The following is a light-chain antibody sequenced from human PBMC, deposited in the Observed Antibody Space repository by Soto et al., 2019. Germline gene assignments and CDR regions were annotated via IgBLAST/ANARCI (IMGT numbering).Light chain of an antibody. J-gene: IGKJ2*01. V-gene: IGKV3-20*01. CDR3: QQYNSYLYT. Sequence: EIVLTQSPGTLSLSPGERATLSCRASQSVSSYYLAWYQQKPGQAPRLLIYAASSRATGIPDRFSGGGSGTDFTLTISRLEPEDFATYYCQQYNSYLYTFGQGTKLEIQ. CDR2: AAS. CDR1: QSVSSYY.